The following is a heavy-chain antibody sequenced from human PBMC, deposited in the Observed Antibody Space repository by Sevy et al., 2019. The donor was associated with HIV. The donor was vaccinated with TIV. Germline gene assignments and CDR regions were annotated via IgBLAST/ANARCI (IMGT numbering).Heavy chain of an antibody. CDR3: ARERVREFDY. CDR2: ISTDSTTK. J-gene: IGHJ4*02. D-gene: IGHD3-10*01. Sequence: GGSLRLSCAVSGMTFSTYNMNWVRQAPGKGLEWISYISTDSTTKYDADSVKGRFTISRDNAKNSLYLQMNSLRDEDTAVYYCARERVREFDYWGQGTLVTVSS. V-gene: IGHV3-48*02. CDR1: GMTFSTYN.